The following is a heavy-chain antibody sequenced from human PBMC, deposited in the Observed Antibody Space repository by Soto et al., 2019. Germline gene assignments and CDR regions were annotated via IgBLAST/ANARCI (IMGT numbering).Heavy chain of an antibody. CDR1: GYSIRSGSY. D-gene: IGHD3-3*01. CDR2: IYCSGST. J-gene: IGHJ6*02. V-gene: IGHV4-38-2*02. CDR3: ARDSGYDFWSGYYPPQYYSIDV. Sequence: PSQTLYLTCTVSGYSIRSGSYWAWIRQPPGKAPVWIGYIYCSGSTNYNPSLKSRVTISVDTSKNQFSLKLSSVTAADTAVYYCARDSGYDFWSGYYPPQYYSIDVWGQGTTVTGS.